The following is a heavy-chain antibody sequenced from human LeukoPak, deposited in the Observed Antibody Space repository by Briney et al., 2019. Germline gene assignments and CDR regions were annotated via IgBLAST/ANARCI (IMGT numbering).Heavy chain of an antibody. Sequence: PSETLSLTCTVSGGSISSYYWSWIRQPPGKGLEWIGYGHYSGSINYVASLKSRVTISVDTSRKQFSLQLTSVTAADTAVYYCASSTFYSDTKGGMLDFDYWGRGTLVTVSS. CDR2: GHYSGSI. D-gene: IGHD3-22*01. J-gene: IGHJ4*02. CDR1: GGSISSYY. V-gene: IGHV4-59*08. CDR3: ASSTFYSDTKGGMLDFDY.